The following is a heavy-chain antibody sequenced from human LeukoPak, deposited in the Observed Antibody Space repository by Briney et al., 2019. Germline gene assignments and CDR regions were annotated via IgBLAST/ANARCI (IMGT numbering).Heavy chain of an antibody. Sequence: SETLSLTCTVSGGSISDYYWSWTRQPPGKGLEWIGYLYYSGSTNYNPSLKSRVTVSVDTSKNQFSLKLSSVTAADTAVYYCARVAPFSGKAFDIWGQGTRVTVSS. D-gene: IGHD1-26*01. CDR3: ARVAPFSGKAFDI. CDR2: LYYSGST. CDR1: GGSISDYY. V-gene: IGHV4-59*01. J-gene: IGHJ3*02.